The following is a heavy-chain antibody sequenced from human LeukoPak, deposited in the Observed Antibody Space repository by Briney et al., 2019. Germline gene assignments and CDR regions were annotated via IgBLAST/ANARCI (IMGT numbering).Heavy chain of an antibody. CDR2: ISSSGSTI. CDR3: ARLHRYVSDYYYGMDV. D-gene: IGHD1-1*01. CDR1: GFTFSSYE. V-gene: IGHV3-48*03. J-gene: IGHJ6*02. Sequence: PGGSLRLSCAASGFTFSSYEMNWVRQAPGKGLEWVSYISSSGSTIYYAESVKGRFTISRDNAKNSLYLQVNSLRADDPAVYYCARLHRYVSDYYYGMDVWGQGTTVTVSS.